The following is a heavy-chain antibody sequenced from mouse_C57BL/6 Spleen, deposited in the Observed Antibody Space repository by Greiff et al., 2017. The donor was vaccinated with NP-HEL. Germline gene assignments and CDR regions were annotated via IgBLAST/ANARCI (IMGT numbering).Heavy chain of an antibody. V-gene: IGHV1-39*01. CDR3: ARAHYGSSYGYWYFDV. D-gene: IGHD1-1*01. CDR1: SYSFTDYN. Sequence: VQLQQSGPELVKPGASVKISCKASSYSFTDYNMNWVKQSNGKSLEWIGVINPNYGTTSYNQKFKGKATLTVDQSSSTAYMQLNSLTSEDSAVYYCARAHYGSSYGYWYFDVWGTGTTVTVSS. J-gene: IGHJ1*03. CDR2: INPNYGTT.